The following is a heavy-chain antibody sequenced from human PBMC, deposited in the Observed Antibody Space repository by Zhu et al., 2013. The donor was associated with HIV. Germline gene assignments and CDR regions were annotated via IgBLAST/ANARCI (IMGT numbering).Heavy chain of an antibody. D-gene: IGHD2-21*02. J-gene: IGHJ6*02. V-gene: IGHV1-69*01. CDR2: IIPIFGTA. Sequence: QVQLVQSGAEVKKPGSSVRVSCKASGGTFSSYAISWVRQAPGQGLQWMGGIIPIFGTANYAQKFQGRLTISADDFTSTVYMELSSLRPDDTAIYYCARPRMVTETPGYYYGLDVWGQGTTGHRSP. CDR3: ARPRMVTETPGYYYGLDV. CDR1: GGTFSSYA.